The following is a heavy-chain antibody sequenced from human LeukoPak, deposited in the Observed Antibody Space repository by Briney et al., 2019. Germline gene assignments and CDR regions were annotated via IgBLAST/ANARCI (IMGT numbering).Heavy chain of an antibody. CDR1: GGSFSGYY. V-gene: IGHV4-34*01. J-gene: IGHJ2*01. CDR3: ARALVRATMVWYFDL. D-gene: IGHD5-12*01. Sequence: PSETLSLTCAVSGGSFSGYYWSWIRQPPGKGLEWIGEISHSGSTNYSPSLKSRVTISVDTSKNQFSLNLGSVTAADTAVYYCARALVRATMVWYFDLWGRGTLVTVSS. CDR2: ISHSGST.